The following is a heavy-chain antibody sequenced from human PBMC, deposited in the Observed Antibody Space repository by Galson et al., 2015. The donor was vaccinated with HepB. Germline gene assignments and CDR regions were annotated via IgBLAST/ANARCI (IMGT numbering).Heavy chain of an antibody. D-gene: IGHD2-21*02. CDR2: IDHSGST. CDR3: ARRYCGGDCYPFDY. V-gene: IGHV4-34*01. J-gene: IGHJ4*02. Sequence: ETLSLTCAVYGGSFSGYYWSWIRQPPGKGLEWIGEIDHSGSTNYNPSLKSRVTISVDTSKNQFSLKLSSVTAADAAVYYCARRYCGGDCYPFDYWGQGTLVTVSS. CDR1: GGSFSGYY.